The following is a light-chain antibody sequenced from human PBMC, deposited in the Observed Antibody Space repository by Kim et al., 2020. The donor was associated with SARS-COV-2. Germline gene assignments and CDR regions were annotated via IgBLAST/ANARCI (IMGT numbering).Light chain of an antibody. V-gene: IGLV1-44*01. J-gene: IGLJ3*02. Sequence: QSVLAQPPSASGAPGQRVSISCSGTNSNIGSNIVTWYQQFPGTAPKLLIFGNNLRPSGVPDRFSGSKSATSASLAISGLQSDDEADYYCATWDNILNGWVFGGGTKLTVL. CDR1: NSNIGSNI. CDR3: ATWDNILNGWV. CDR2: GNN.